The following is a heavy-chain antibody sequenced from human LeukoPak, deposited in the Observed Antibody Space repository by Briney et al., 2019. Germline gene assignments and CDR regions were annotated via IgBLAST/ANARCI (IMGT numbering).Heavy chain of an antibody. CDR2: ISTRDNTI. J-gene: IGHJ4*02. Sequence: GGSLRLSCTASGFTFSDYYMSWIRQTPGKGLEWLSYISTRDNTIQYADSVKGRFTISRDNANNSVFLQMNNLRAEDSAIYYCARGARWAYYFDYWGQGSLITVSS. D-gene: IGHD4-23*01. V-gene: IGHV3-11*01. CDR1: GFTFSDYY. CDR3: ARGARWAYYFDY.